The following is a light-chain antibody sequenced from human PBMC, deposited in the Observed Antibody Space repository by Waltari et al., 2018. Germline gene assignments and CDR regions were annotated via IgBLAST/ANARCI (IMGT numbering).Light chain of an antibody. CDR1: QSLVYNDVSTY. Sequence: DCVMTQSTLSLPVTVGQPASISCRPSQSLVYNDVSTYLMWYQQRPGQSPRRLIYNVSSRDSGITDRFSGSGSDTDFTLKISRVQAEDFAVYYCMQGSHWPYTFGQGTKLDI. J-gene: IGKJ2*01. CDR2: NVS. V-gene: IGKV2-30*01. CDR3: MQGSHWPYT.